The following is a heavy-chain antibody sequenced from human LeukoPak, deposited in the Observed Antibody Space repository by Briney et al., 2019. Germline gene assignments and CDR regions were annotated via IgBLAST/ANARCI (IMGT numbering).Heavy chain of an antibody. Sequence: GGSLRLSRVVSGFTFNRYAMSWVRQAPGKGLEWVSAISGSGGSTYYADSVQGRFTISRDNSKNTLYLQMNSLRAEDTAVYYCAKDHPYFDYWGQGTLVTVSS. CDR1: GFTFNRYA. CDR3: AKDHPYFDY. V-gene: IGHV3-23*01. CDR2: ISGSGGST. J-gene: IGHJ4*02.